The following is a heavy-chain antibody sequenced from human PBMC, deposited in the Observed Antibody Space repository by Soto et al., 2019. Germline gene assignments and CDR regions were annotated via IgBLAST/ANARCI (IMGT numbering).Heavy chain of an antibody. V-gene: IGHV4-59*01. CDR2: IYYSGST. J-gene: IGHJ1*01. Sequence: SETLXLTCTVSGGSISSYYWSWIRQPPGKGLEWIGSIYYSGSTNYNPSLKSRVTISVDTSKNQSSLKLSSVTAADTAVYYCARDLEYLQHWGQGTLVTVSS. CDR3: ARDLEYLQH. CDR1: GGSISSYY.